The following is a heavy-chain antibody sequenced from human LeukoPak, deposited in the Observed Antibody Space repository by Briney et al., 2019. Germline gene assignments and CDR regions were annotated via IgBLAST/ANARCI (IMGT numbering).Heavy chain of an antibody. CDR2: IYYSGST. Sequence: PSETLSLTCTVSGGSISSGGYYWSWIRQHPGKGLEWIGYIYYSGSTYYNPSLKSRVTISVDTSKNQFSLKLSSVTAADTAVYYCARAATYSDNDAFDIWGQGTMVTVSS. CDR1: GGSISSGGYY. J-gene: IGHJ3*02. CDR3: ARAATYSDNDAFDI. V-gene: IGHV4-31*03. D-gene: IGHD3-9*01.